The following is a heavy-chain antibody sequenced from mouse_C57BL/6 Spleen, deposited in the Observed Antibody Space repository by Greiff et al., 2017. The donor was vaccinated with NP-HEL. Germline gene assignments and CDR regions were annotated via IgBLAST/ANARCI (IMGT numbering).Heavy chain of an antibody. CDR1: GFTFSSYG. D-gene: IGHD1-2*01. V-gene: IGHV5-6*02. CDR3: ARPHYSPQAWFAY. Sequence: EVKLEESGGDLVKPGGSLKLSCAASGFTFSSYGMSWVRQTPDKRLEWVATISSGGGCTYYPDSVKGRFTISRDNAKNTLYLQMSSLKSEDTAMYYCARPHYSPQAWFAYWGQGTLVTVSA. J-gene: IGHJ3*01. CDR2: ISSGGGCT.